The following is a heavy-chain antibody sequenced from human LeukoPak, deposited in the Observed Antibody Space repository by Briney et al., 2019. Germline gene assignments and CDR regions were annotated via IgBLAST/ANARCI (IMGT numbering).Heavy chain of an antibody. CDR3: SGGAGEGYSYGRYYFDY. D-gene: IGHD5-18*01. CDR2: INPNSGGT. J-gene: IGHJ4*02. CDR1: GYTFTGYY. V-gene: IGHV1-2*02. Sequence: ASVKVSCKASGYTFTGYYMHWVRQAPAQGLEWMGWINPNSGGTNYAQKFQGRVTMTRDTSMSTAYMELSRLRSDDPAVDYRSGGAGEGYSYGRYYFDYWGQGTLVTVSS.